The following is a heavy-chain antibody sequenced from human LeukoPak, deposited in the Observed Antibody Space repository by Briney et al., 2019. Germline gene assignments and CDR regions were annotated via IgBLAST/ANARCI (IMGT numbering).Heavy chain of an antibody. V-gene: IGHV3-23*01. CDR2: ISGSGGST. CDR3: AKSKKTGITMVRGITTYYFDY. CDR1: GFTFSSYA. Sequence: GGSLRLSCAASGFTFSSYAMSWVRQAPGKGLEWVSAISGSGGSTYYADSVKGRFTISRDNSKNTLYLQMNSLRAEDTAVYYCAKSKKTGITMVRGITTYYFDYSGQGTLVTVSS. J-gene: IGHJ4*02. D-gene: IGHD3-10*01.